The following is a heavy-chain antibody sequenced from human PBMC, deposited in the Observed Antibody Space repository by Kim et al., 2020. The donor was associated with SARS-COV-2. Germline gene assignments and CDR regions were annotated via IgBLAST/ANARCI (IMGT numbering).Heavy chain of an antibody. D-gene: IGHD3-22*01. CDR3: ARAQRSHSSGYYLNY. CDR2: IYYSGST. J-gene: IGHJ4*01. Sequence: SETLSLTCTVSGGSVSSGSYYWSWIRQPPGKGLEWIGYIYYSGSTNYNPSLKSRVTISVDTSKNQFSLKLSSVTAADTAVYYCARAQRSHSSGYYLNYWG. V-gene: IGHV4-61*01. CDR1: GGSVSSGSYY.